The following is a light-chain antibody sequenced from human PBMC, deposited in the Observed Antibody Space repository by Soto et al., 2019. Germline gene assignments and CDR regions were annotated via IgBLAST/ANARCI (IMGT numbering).Light chain of an antibody. J-gene: IGKJ5*01. V-gene: IGKV1-9*01. CDR3: QQLNSYPPGIT. Sequence: IQLTQSPSSLSASVGDRVTITCRASQSISSYLAWYQQKPGKAPKLLIYAASTLQSGVPSRFSGSGSGTDFTLTISSLQPEDFATYYCQQLNSYPPGITFGQGTRLEIK. CDR1: QSISSY. CDR2: AAS.